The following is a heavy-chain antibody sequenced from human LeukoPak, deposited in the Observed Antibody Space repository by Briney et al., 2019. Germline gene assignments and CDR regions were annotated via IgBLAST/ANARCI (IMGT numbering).Heavy chain of an antibody. CDR1: GGTFSSYA. V-gene: IGHV1-69*01. CDR3: ARVVGPYCSSTSCPLDY. J-gene: IGHJ4*02. D-gene: IGHD2-2*01. CDR2: IIPIFGTA. Sequence: SVKVSCKASGGTFSSYAISWVRQAPGQGLEWMGGIIPIFGTANYAQKFQGRVTITADGSTSTAYMELSSLRSEDTAVYYCARVVGPYCSSTSCPLDYWGQGTLVTVSS.